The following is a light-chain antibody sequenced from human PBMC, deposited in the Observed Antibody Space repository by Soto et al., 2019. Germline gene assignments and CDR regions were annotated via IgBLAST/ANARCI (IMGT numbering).Light chain of an antibody. CDR1: QSVSNNY. V-gene: IGKV3-20*01. CDR2: GAS. Sequence: EIVLTQSPGTLSLSPGERDTLSCRASQSVSNNYLAWYQQKPGQAPRLLIYGASSRATGIPDRFSGSGSGTEFTLTISRLEPEDFAVFYCQQYGGSPRTFGQGTRVEIK. J-gene: IGKJ1*01. CDR3: QQYGGSPRT.